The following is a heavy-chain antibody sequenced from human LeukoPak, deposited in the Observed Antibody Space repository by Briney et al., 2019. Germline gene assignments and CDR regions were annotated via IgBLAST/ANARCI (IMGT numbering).Heavy chain of an antibody. Sequence: ASVKVSCKASGGTFSSYAISWVRQAPGQGLEWMGGIIPIFGTANYAQKFRGRVAITTDESTSTAYMELSSLRSEDTAVYYCASALEWPSGGIWGQGTMVTVSS. J-gene: IGHJ3*02. CDR2: IIPIFGTA. D-gene: IGHD3-3*01. CDR3: ASALEWPSGGI. V-gene: IGHV1-69*05. CDR1: GGTFSSYA.